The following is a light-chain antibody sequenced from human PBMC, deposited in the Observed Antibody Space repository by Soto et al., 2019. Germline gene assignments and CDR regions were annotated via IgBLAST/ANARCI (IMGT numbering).Light chain of an antibody. Sequence: DIQMTQSPSTLSASVGDRVTITCRASQSISSWLAWYHQKPGKAPKLLIYDASSLESGVPSRFSGSGSGTEFTLTISSLQPDDFATYYCQQYNSYPCTFGQGTTVEIK. J-gene: IGKJ1*01. V-gene: IGKV1-5*01. CDR1: QSISSW. CDR2: DAS. CDR3: QQYNSYPCT.